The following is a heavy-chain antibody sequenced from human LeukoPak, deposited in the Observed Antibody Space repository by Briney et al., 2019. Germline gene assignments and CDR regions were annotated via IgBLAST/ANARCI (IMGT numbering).Heavy chain of an antibody. J-gene: IGHJ4*02. D-gene: IGHD1-1*01. V-gene: IGHV3-23*01. CDR3: AKHNSPNWYDY. CDR2: ITGSGGNT. Sequence: PGGSLRLSCAASGFTFSSYAMSWVRQAPGKGLEWVSSITGSGGNTFYADSVKGRFTISRENSKNMLYLQMNSLRAEDTAIYYRAKHNSPNWYDYWGQGTLVTVSS. CDR1: GFTFSSYA.